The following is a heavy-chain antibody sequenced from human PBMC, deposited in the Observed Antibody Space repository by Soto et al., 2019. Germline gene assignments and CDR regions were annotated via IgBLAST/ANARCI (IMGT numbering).Heavy chain of an antibody. CDR1: GGSFSGYY. J-gene: IGHJ6*03. CDR2: INHSGST. V-gene: IGHV4-34*01. CDR3: ERGWPKVYYYYMDV. Sequence: SETLSLTCAVYGGSFSGYYWSWIRQPPGKGLEWIGEINHSGSTNYNPSLKSRVTISVDTSKNQFSLKLSSVTAADTAVYYCERGWPKVYYYYMDVWGKGTTVTVSS.